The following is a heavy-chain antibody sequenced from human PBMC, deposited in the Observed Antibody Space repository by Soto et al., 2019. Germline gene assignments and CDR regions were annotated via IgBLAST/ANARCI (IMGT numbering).Heavy chain of an antibody. Sequence: ASLKVSCKSSGYTFTTYNTNWGRQSTGQGLEWMGWMNPNIGTTGYAQKFQDRITLTRDISTSTAYMELSSLRSDDTAIYFCVRYGVAPTYWGQGTQVTVSS. J-gene: IGHJ4*02. V-gene: IGHV1-8*01. CDR1: GYTFTTYN. D-gene: IGHD4-17*01. CDR2: MNPNIGTT. CDR3: VRYGVAPTY.